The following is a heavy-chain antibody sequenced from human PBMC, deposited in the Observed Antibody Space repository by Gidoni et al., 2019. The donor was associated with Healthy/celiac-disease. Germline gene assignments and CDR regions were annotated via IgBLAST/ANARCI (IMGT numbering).Heavy chain of an antibody. CDR1: GATFSGYA. CDR2: IIPIFGTA. D-gene: IGHD3-3*01. CDR3: ARGGNFGVVIKMTY. Sequence: QVQLAQSGVEVRKPGSSVKVSCKASGATFSGYALSWVRTAPGEGLEWMGGIIPIFGTANYAQKFQGRVTITADESTSTAYMELSSLRSEDTAVYYCARGGNFGVVIKMTYWGQGTLVTVSS. V-gene: IGHV1-69*01. J-gene: IGHJ4*02.